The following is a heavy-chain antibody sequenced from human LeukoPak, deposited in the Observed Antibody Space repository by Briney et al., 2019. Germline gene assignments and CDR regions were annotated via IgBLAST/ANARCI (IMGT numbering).Heavy chain of an antibody. D-gene: IGHD6-25*01. CDR2: IYPGDSDI. CDR3: ARQSSAHYYGMDV. CDR1: GYHFTSYW. Sequence: GESLKISCNGSGYHFTSYWIAWVRQMPEKGLEWMGIIYPGDSDIRYSPSFRGQVTISADKSISTAYLQWSSLKASDTAMYYCARQSSAHYYGMDVWGQGTTVTVSS. J-gene: IGHJ6*02. V-gene: IGHV5-51*01.